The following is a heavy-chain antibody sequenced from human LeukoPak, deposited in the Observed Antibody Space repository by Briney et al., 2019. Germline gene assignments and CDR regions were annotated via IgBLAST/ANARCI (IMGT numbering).Heavy chain of an antibody. J-gene: IGHJ4*02. CDR3: ARVGSSGWYSDY. CDR1: GGSISSYY. Sequence: SETLSLTCTVPGGSISSYYWSWIRQPPGKGLEWIGYIYYSGSTNYNPSLKSRVTISVDTSKNQFSLKLSSVTAADTAVYYCARVGSSGWYSDYWGQGTLVTVSS. V-gene: IGHV4-59*01. D-gene: IGHD6-19*01. CDR2: IYYSGST.